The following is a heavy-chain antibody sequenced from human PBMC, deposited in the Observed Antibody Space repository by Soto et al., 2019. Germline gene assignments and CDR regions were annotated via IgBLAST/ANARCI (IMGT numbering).Heavy chain of an antibody. J-gene: IGHJ4*02. D-gene: IGHD3-22*01. CDR2: ISSSSSTM. CDR1: GFTFSSYS. V-gene: IGHV3-48*01. CDR3: AKDAVIVVVNTFDY. Sequence: GWSLRLSCAASGFTFSSYSMNWVRQAPWKGLEWISCISSSSSTMYYADSVKGRFTVSRDNAKSTLYLQMNSLRAEDTAVYYWAKDAVIVVVNTFDYWGQGX.